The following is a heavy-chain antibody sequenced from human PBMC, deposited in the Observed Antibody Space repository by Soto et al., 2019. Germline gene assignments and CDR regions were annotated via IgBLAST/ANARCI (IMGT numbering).Heavy chain of an antibody. Sequence: GALRLSCAASGFTFNSYAMHWVRQAPGKGLEWVAVISYDGSNKYYGDSVKGRFTISRDNSRNTLYLQMNSLRAEDTAVYYCAKVLHHVVLTGEVVYSGQGT. V-gene: IGHV3-30-3*01. D-gene: IGHD3-16*01. CDR1: GFTFNSYA. CDR3: AKVLHHVVLTGEVVY. CDR2: ISYDGSNK. J-gene: IGHJ4*02.